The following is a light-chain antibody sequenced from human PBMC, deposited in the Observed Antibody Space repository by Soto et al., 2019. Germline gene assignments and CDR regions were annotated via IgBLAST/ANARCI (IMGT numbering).Light chain of an antibody. CDR3: CSYAGITTYYV. V-gene: IGLV2-23*01. CDR1: SSDVGSYNL. Sequence: QSVLTQPASVSGSPGQSITISCTGTSSDVGSYNLVSWYQQHPGEAPKLMIYGGTKRPSGVSNRFSGSKSGNTASLTISGLQAEDDADYYCCSYAGITTYYVFGTGTKVTVL. J-gene: IGLJ1*01. CDR2: GGT.